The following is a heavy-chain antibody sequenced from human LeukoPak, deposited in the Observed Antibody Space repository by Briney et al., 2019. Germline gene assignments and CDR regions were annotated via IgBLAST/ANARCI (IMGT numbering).Heavy chain of an antibody. CDR1: GFIFSSYA. J-gene: IGHJ4*02. CDR2: ISGSGGST. V-gene: IGHV3-23*01. CDR3: AKDRDRQLVSLFDC. D-gene: IGHD6-6*01. Sequence: GGSLRLSCAASGFIFSSYAMSWVRQAPGKGLEWVSTISGSGGSTYYADSVKGRFTISRDNSKNTVYLQMNSLRAEDTAVYYCAKDRDRQLVSLFDCWGQGTLVTVSS.